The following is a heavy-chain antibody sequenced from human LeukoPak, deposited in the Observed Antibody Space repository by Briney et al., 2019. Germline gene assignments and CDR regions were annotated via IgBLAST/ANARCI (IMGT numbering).Heavy chain of an antibody. CDR2: IYYSGST. J-gene: IGHJ4*02. V-gene: IGHV4-39*07. CDR1: GGSISSSSYS. Sequence: PSETLSLTCTVSGGSISSSSYSWGWIRQPPGKGLEWIGSIYYSGSTYYNPSLKSRVTISVDTSKNQFSLKLSSVTAADTAVYYCARDRDGYNVYWGQGTLVTVSS. D-gene: IGHD5-24*01. CDR3: ARDRDGYNVY.